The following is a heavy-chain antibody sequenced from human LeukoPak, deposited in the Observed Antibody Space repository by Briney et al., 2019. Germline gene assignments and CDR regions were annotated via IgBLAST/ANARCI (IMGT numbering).Heavy chain of an antibody. J-gene: IGHJ4*02. CDR3: ARDLGYYRADY. CDR2: IKGDGSDN. D-gene: IGHD1-26*01. Sequence: GGSLRLSCAASGFTFRNAWMSWVRQAPGKGLEWVANIKGDGSDNHYVDSVRGRFTISRDNAKNSLYLQMNSLRAEDTAVYYCARDLGYYRADYWGQGTLVTVSS. V-gene: IGHV3-7*04. CDR1: GFTFRNAW.